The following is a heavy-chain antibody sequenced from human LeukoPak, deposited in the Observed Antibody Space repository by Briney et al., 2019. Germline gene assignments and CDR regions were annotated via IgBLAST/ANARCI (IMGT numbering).Heavy chain of an antibody. CDR1: GSTFSSYS. V-gene: IGHV3-21*01. CDR2: ISSSSSYI. J-gene: IGHJ4*02. CDR3: ARVGAAAGTGFDY. Sequence: PGGSLRLSCAASGSTFSSYSMNWVRQAPGKGLEWVSSISSSSSYIYYADSVKGRFTISRDNAKNSLYLQMNSLRAEDTAVYYCARVGAAAGTGFDYWGQGTLVTVSS. D-gene: IGHD6-13*01.